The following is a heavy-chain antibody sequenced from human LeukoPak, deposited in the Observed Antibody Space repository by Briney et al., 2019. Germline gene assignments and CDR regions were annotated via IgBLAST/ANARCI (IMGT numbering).Heavy chain of an antibody. CDR1: GYTFTGYY. V-gene: IGHV1-2*02. Sequence: ASAKVSCKASGYTFTGYYMHWVRQAPGQGLEWMGWINPNSGGTNYAQKFQGRVTMTRDTSISTAYMELSRLRSDDTAVYYCARAVKTYYDILTGYYHFDYWGQGTLVTVSS. CDR2: INPNSGGT. J-gene: IGHJ4*02. D-gene: IGHD3-9*01. CDR3: ARAVKTYYDILTGYYHFDY.